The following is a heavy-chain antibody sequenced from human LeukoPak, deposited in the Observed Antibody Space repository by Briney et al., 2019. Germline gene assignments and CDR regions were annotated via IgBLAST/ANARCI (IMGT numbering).Heavy chain of an antibody. CDR1: GFTFTNYD. CDR2: INPNSGGT. J-gene: IGHJ4*02. D-gene: IGHD3-22*01. Sequence: ASVKVSCKASGFTFTNYDIHWVRQAPGQGLEWMGWINPNSGGTYYAQKFQGRVTMTRDTSISTAYMELSRLRSDDTAVYYCARDLIGTYYYDAGGYFDYWGQGTLVTVSS. V-gene: IGHV1-2*02. CDR3: ARDLIGTYYYDAGGYFDY.